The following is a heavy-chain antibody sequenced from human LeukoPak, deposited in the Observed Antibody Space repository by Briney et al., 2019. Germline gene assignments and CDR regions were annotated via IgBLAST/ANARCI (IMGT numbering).Heavy chain of an antibody. Sequence: ASVKVSCKASGYTFTSYYMHWVRQAPGQGLEWMGIINPSGGSTSYAQKFQGRVTMTRDTSTSTAYMELSSLRSEDTAVYYCARVPPGIAAAGIYYFDYWGQGTLVTVSS. CDR1: GYTFTSYY. J-gene: IGHJ4*02. D-gene: IGHD6-13*01. V-gene: IGHV1-46*01. CDR3: ARVPPGIAAAGIYYFDY. CDR2: INPSGGST.